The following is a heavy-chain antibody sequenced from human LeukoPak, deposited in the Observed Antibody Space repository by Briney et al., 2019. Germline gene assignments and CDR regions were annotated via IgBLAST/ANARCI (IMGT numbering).Heavy chain of an antibody. CDR3: ARVGQRLLIVANYMDV. V-gene: IGHV3-21*01. CDR2: ISSSSSYI. CDR1: GFTFSSYS. Sequence: TGGSLRLSCAASGFTFSSYSMNWVRQAPGKGLEWVSSISSSSSYIYYADSVKGRFTISRDNAKNSLYLQMNSLRAEDTAVYYCARVGQRLLIVANYMDVWGKGTTVTISS. J-gene: IGHJ6*03. D-gene: IGHD2-15*01.